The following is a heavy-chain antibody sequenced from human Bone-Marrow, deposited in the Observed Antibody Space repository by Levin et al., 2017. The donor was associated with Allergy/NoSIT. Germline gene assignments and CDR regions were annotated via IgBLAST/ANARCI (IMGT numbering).Heavy chain of an antibody. V-gene: IGHV3-30-3*01. CDR1: GFTFSGHA. Sequence: GGSLRLSCAASGFTFSGHAMHWVRQAPGKGLEWVAVISHDGSNKYYVDSVKGRFTISRDNSKNTLYLQMSSLRPEDTAVYYCARDYYDSSGYLFDHWGQGTLVTVSS. CDR2: ISHDGSNK. J-gene: IGHJ4*02. CDR3: ARDYYDSSGYLFDH. D-gene: IGHD3-22*01.